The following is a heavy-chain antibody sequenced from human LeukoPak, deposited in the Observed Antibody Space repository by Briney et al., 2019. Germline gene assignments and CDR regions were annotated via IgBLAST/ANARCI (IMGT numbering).Heavy chain of an antibody. D-gene: IGHD3-10*01. J-gene: IGHJ4*02. CDR2: IYYSGST. CDR3: ARELWFGEGHTTYYFDY. V-gene: IGHV4-59*01. Sequence: PSETLSLTCTVSGGSISSYYWSWIRQPPGKGLEWIGYIYYSGSTNYNPSLKSRVTISVDTSKNQFSLKLSSVTAADTAVYYCARELWFGEGHTTYYFDYWGQGTLVTVSS. CDR1: GGSISSYY.